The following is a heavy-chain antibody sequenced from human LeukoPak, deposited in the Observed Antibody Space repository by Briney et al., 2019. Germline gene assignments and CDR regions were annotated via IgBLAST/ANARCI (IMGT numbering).Heavy chain of an antibody. V-gene: IGHV4-38-2*02. Sequence: SETLSLTCAVSDYSITSAYYWGWIRPPPGKGLEWIGSIYHSGSTDYNPSLKSRVTISVDTSKNQFSLKLRSVTAADTAVYYCARDQAYCGGDCYFDFWGQGTLVTVSS. CDR1: DYSITSAYY. J-gene: IGHJ4*02. CDR2: IYHSGST. D-gene: IGHD2-21*02. CDR3: ARDQAYCGGDCYFDF.